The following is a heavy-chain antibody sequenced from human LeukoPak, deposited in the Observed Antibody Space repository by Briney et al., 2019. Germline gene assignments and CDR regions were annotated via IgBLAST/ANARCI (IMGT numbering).Heavy chain of an antibody. Sequence: PGGSLRLSCAASGFSFSSYAMHWVRQAPGKGLEWVAVMSSDGTNTYYAASVKGRFTISRDNAKNTLYLQMNSLRAEDTAVYYCARAVVVSAADYWGQGTLVTVSS. V-gene: IGHV3-30-3*01. CDR1: GFSFSSYA. CDR2: MSSDGTNT. D-gene: IGHD2-21*02. CDR3: ARAVVVSAADY. J-gene: IGHJ4*02.